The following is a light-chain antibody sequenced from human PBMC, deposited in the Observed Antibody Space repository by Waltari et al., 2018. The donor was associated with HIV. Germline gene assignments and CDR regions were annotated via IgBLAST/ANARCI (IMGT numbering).Light chain of an antibody. J-gene: IGLJ1*01. CDR3: CSYAGSRTLYL. Sequence: QSALTQPRSVSGSPGQPVTISCTGTSSDDGGYKYASWYQQSSDKAPKLIIYDVINLPSGVPDRFSGSKSGNTASLTISRLQAEDEADYYCCSYAGSRTLYLCGTGTKVAVL. V-gene: IGLV2-11*01. CDR1: SSDDGGYKY. CDR2: DVI.